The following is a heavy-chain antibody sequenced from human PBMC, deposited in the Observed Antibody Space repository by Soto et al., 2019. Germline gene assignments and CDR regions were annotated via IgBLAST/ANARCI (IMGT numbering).Heavy chain of an antibody. J-gene: IGHJ6*02. D-gene: IGHD2-2*01. CDR1: GYTFTSYG. CDR2: ISTYNGNT. V-gene: IGHV1-18*01. Sequence: QVQLMQSGAEVKKPGASVKVSCKASGYTFTSYGISWVRQAPGQGLEWMGWISTYNGNTNYAQKLQGRVTMTTDTSXRTAYMELRSLRSDDTAVYYCGRDLYQSVFYYGMDVWGQGTTVTVSS. CDR3: GRDLYQSVFYYGMDV.